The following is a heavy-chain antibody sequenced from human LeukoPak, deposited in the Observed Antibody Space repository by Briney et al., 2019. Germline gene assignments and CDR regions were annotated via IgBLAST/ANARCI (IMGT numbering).Heavy chain of an antibody. Sequence: SETLSLTCTVSGGSISSSSYYWGWIRQPPGKGLEWIGYIYYSGSTNYNPSLKSRVTISVDTSKNQFSLKLSSVTAADTAVYYCARVPLTPKYCSSTSCHYYYYGMDVWGQGTTVTVSS. CDR3: ARVPLTPKYCSSTSCHYYYYGMDV. CDR2: IYYSGST. V-gene: IGHV4-61*05. D-gene: IGHD2-2*01. J-gene: IGHJ6*02. CDR1: GGSISSSSYY.